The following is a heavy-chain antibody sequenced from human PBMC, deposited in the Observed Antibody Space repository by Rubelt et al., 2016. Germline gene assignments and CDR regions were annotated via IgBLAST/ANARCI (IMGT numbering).Heavy chain of an antibody. CDR3: ARDLGRSGYASCSDY. J-gene: IGHJ4*02. CDR2: INHCGST. D-gene: IGHD5-12*01. Sequence: QMQLEESGPGLVKPSETLSLTCTVSGDSISSYYWSWIRQPPGKGLEWIGEINHCGSTNYNPSLKSRATISVDTSKNQFSWKLSSVTDADTGVYYCARDLGRSGYASCSDYWGRGNLVTVSS. CDR1: GDSISSYY. V-gene: IGHV4-59*12.